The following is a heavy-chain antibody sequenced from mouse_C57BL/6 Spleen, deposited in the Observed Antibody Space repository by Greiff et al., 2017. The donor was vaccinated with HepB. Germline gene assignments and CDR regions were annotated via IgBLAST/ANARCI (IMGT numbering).Heavy chain of an antibody. CDR2: ISSGSSTI. Sequence: VQLKESGGGLVKPGGSLKLSCAASGFTFSDYGMHWVRQAPEKGLEWVAYISSGSSTIYYADTVKGRFTISRDNAKNTLFLQMTSLRSEDTAMYYCARLTTVVADYWGQGTSVTVSS. J-gene: IGHJ4*01. CDR3: ARLTTVVADY. CDR1: GFTFSDYG. D-gene: IGHD1-1*01. V-gene: IGHV5-17*01.